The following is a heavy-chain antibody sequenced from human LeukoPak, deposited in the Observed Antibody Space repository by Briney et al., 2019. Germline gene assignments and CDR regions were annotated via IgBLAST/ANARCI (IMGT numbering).Heavy chain of an antibody. CDR2: IIPIFGTA. CDR1: GGTLSSYA. V-gene: IGHV1-69*01. D-gene: IGHD2-2*01. CDR3: ARAKVPAAMAELDY. J-gene: IGHJ4*02. Sequence: SVKVSCKASGGTLSSYAISWVRQAPGQGLEWMGGIIPIFGTANYAQKFQGRVTITADESTSTAYMELSSLRSEDTAVYYCARAKVPAAMAELDYWGQGTLVTVSS.